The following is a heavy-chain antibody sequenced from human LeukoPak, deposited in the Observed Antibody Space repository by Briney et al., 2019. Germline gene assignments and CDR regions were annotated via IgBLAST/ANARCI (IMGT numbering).Heavy chain of an antibody. D-gene: IGHD1-26*01. CDR2: ISSSSSYI. CDR3: AKGRGVGYSRSGADY. J-gene: IGHJ4*02. V-gene: IGHV3-21*04. CDR1: GFTFSSYS. Sequence: GGSLRLSCAASGFTFSSYSMNWVRQAPGKGLEWVSSISSSSSYIYYADSVKGRFTISRDNAKNSLYLQMNSLRAEDTAVYYCAKGRGVGYSRSGADYWGQGTLVTVSS.